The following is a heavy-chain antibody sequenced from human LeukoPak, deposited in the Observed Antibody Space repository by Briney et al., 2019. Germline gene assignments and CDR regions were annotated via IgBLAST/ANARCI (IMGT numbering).Heavy chain of an antibody. CDR2: INHSGST. J-gene: IGHJ4*02. CDR1: GGSFSGYY. D-gene: IGHD2-15*01. CDR3: ASSTDSLEYY. V-gene: IGHV4-34*01. Sequence: SETLSLTCAVYGGSFSGYYWSWIRQPPGKGLEWIGEINHSGSTNYNPSLKSRVTISVDTSKNQFSLKLSSVTAADTAVYYCASSTDSLEYYWGQGTLVTVSS.